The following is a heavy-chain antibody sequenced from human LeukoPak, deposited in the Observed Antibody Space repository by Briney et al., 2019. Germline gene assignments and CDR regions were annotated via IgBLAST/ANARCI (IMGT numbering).Heavy chain of an antibody. CDR2: MYYSGST. CDR3: ARQGGLWLRAPFDY. J-gene: IGHJ4*02. Sequence: PSETLSLTCTVSGGSISTSSYNWRWIRQPPGKGLEWIGSMYYSGSTYYNPSLQSRITISVDTSKNQFSLRLTSVTAADTAVYYCARQGGLWLRAPFDYWGQGTLVTVSS. V-gene: IGHV4-39*01. CDR1: GGSISTSSYN. D-gene: IGHD5-18*01.